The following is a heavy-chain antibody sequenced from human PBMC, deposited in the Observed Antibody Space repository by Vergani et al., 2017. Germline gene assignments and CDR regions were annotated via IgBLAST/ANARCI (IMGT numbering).Heavy chain of an antibody. V-gene: IGHV1-69*01. CDR2: IIPIFGTA. D-gene: IGHD6-19*01. CDR3: ATDIAVAGTYYYYGMDV. J-gene: IGHJ6*02. CDR1: GGTFSSYA. Sequence: QVQLVQSGAEVKKPGSSVKVSCKASGGTFSSYAISWVRQAPGQGLEWMGGIIPIFGTANYAQKFQGRVTITADESTSTAYMELSSLRSEDTAVYYCATDIAVAGTYYYYGMDVWGQGTTVTVSS.